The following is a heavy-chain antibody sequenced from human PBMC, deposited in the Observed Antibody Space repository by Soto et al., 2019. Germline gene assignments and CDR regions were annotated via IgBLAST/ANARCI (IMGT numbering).Heavy chain of an antibody. CDR1: GGSIGSGDYY. J-gene: IGHJ3*02. V-gene: IGHV4-30-4*01. CDR3: ARAPYRGANSRGAFDI. CDR2: IYYSGST. D-gene: IGHD7-27*01. Sequence: QVQLQESGPGLVKPSQTLSLTCTVSGGSIGSGDYYWSWIRQPPGKGLEWIGYIYYSGSTYYNPSLKSRLTISVDTSKNQCSLKLNSVTAADTALYYCARAPYRGANSRGAFDIWGQGTMVHVSS.